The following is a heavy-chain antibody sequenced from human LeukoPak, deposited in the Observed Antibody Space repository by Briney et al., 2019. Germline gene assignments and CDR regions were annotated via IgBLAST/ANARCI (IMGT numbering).Heavy chain of an antibody. J-gene: IGHJ3*02. CDR1: GGSFSNYA. CDR2: ITPIVDIA. V-gene: IGHV1-69*04. D-gene: IGHD4-23*01. CDR3: ARDPRYGGNGGAFDI. Sequence: SVKVSCKASGGSFSNYAFSWVRQAPGQGLEWMGRITPIVDIATYIQKFQGRVTITANRFTSTAYMELSSLTSEDTAMYYCARDPRYGGNGGAFDIWGQGTMVTVSS.